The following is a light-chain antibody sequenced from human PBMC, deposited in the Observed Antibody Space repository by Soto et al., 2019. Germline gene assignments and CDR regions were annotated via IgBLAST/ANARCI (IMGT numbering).Light chain of an antibody. Sequence: IQLTPSPCSLSASVGDRVTITCPASQGISSYLGWYQQKPGKAPKILIYGASTLQSGVPSRFSGSGSGTDLTLTISSLQPEDFATYYCQQLNKYPSTFGGGTKVDNK. CDR3: QQLNKYPST. V-gene: IGKV1-9*01. J-gene: IGKJ4*01. CDR2: GAS. CDR1: QGISSY.